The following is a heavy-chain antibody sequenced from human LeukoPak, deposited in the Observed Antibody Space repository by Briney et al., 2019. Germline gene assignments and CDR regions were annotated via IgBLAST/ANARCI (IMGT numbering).Heavy chain of an antibody. CDR2: IWYDGSNK. CDR1: GFTFSSYG. J-gene: IGHJ6*02. V-gene: IGHV3-33*01. D-gene: IGHD3-3*01. CDR3: ARDPPREGGDSWSGYSEIYYYYGMDV. Sequence: GRSLRLSCAASGFTFSSYGMHWVRQAPGKGLEWVAVIWYDGSNKYYADSVKGRFTIYRDNSKNTLYLQMNSLRAEDTAAYYCARDPPREGGDSWSGYSEIYYYYGMDVWGQGTTVTVSS.